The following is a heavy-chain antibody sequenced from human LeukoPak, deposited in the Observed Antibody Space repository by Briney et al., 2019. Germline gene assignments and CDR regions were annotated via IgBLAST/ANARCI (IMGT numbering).Heavy chain of an antibody. V-gene: IGHV4-34*01. CDR3: ARGRVRVGARPDYFYYSYMDV. D-gene: IGHD1-26*01. J-gene: IGHJ6*03. CDR2: INHSGIT. CDR1: GGSFRDYY. Sequence: SETLSLTCAVYGGSFRDYYWTWIRQSPGKGLEWIGEINHSGITNYNPSLKGRVTTSVDTSKNQFSLRLRSVTAADTAVYYCARGRVRVGARPDYFYYSYMDVWGKGTTVTVSS.